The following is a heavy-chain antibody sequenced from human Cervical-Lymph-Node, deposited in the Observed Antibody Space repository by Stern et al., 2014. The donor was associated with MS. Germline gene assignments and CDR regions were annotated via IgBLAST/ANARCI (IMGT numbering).Heavy chain of an antibody. Sequence: QVQLVQSGAEVKKPGSSVKVSCKASGGTFSNYATSWVRQAPGQGLEWMGGIVPPFGKPNDAQKFQGRVTITADESTSTAYMDLSSLRSEDTAVYYCASPLTATSVPFGYYGMDVWGQGTTVTVS. CDR2: IVPPFGKP. D-gene: IGHD4-17*01. CDR1: GGTFSNYA. V-gene: IGHV1-69*01. J-gene: IGHJ6*02. CDR3: ASPLTATSVPFGYYGMDV.